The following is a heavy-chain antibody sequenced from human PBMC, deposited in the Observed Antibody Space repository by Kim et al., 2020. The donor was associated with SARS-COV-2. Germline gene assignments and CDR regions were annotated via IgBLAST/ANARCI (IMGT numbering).Heavy chain of an antibody. V-gene: IGHV3-23*01. CDR1: GFTFSNYA. Sequence: GGSLRLSCAASGFTFSNYAMNWVRQAPGKGLEWVSIISNSGNTIYYADSVKGRFTISRDNSKNTVYLQMNSLRAEHTAVYYCAKRHEEMVTFRAPLDFWGQGTLVTVSS. D-gene: IGHD5-18*01. CDR2: ISNSGNTI. J-gene: IGHJ4*02. CDR3: AKRHEEMVTFRAPLDF.